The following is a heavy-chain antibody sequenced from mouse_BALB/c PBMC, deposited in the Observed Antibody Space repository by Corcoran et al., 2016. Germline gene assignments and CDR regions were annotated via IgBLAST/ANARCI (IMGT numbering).Heavy chain of an antibody. CDR3: ARLYPGIAMDY. CDR1: GYTFTSYV. CDR2: INPYNDGT. J-gene: IGHJ4*01. V-gene: IGHV1S136*01. Sequence: EVQLQQSGPALVKPGASVKMSYKAAGYTFTSYVMHWVKQKPGQGLEWIGYINPYNDGTKYNEKFKGKATLTSDKSSSTAYMELSSLASEDSAVYYCARLYPGIAMDYWGQGTSVTVSS.